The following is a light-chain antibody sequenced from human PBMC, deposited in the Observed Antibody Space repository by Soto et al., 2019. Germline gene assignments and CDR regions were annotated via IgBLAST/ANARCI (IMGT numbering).Light chain of an antibody. Sequence: QSALTQPPSVSGAPGQRVTISCTGSNSNIGAGYDVHWYQQLPGTAPKLLIHSNNQRPSGVPDRFSGSKSGTSASLAISGLRSEDEADYYCAAWDDNLSTYVFGSGTKVTVL. CDR1: NSNIGAGYD. CDR3: AAWDDNLSTYV. CDR2: SNN. J-gene: IGLJ1*01. V-gene: IGLV1-47*02.